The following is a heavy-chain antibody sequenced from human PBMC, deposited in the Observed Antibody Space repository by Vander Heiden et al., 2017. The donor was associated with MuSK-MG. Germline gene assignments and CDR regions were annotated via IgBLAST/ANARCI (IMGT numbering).Heavy chain of an antibody. J-gene: IGHJ4*02. CDR2: IDYGGGT. D-gene: IGHD5-18*01. CDR1: SGSISSSNYF. V-gene: IGHV4-39*01. CDR3: AKRPHYATYSYGQGGFDY. Sequence: QLQLQASGPGLVKPSETLSPTCNASSGSISSSNYFWGWFRPPPGKGPEWLGSIDYGGGTYYNPPLKSRVTISVDTSKNQFSLKLTSVTAADTAVYYCAKRPHYATYSYGQGGFDYWGQGTLVTVSS.